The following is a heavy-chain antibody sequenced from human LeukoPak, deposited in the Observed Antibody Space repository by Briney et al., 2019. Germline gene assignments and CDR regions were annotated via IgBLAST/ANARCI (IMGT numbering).Heavy chain of an antibody. CDR3: ARGCSGGSCYSDYYYYYMDV. CDR1: GFTFSSYE. J-gene: IGHJ6*03. D-gene: IGHD2-15*01. Sequence: GGSLRLSCAASGFTFSSYEMNWVRQAPGKGLEWVSYISSSGSTIFYADSVKGRFTISRDNAKNSLYLQMNSLRAEDTAVYYCARGCSGGSCYSDYYYYYMDVWGKGTTVTISS. V-gene: IGHV3-48*03. CDR2: ISSSGSTI.